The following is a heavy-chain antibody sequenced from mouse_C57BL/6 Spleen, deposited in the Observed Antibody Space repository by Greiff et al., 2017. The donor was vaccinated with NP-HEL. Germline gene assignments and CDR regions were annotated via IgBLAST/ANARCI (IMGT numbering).Heavy chain of an antibody. V-gene: IGHV5-17*01. D-gene: IGHD2-4*01. CDR3: ARGDYDDAMDY. CDR1: GFTFSDYG. J-gene: IGHJ4*01. CDR2: ISSGSSTI. Sequence: EVKVVESGGGLVKPGGSLKLSCAASGFTFSDYGMHWVRQAPEKGLEWVAYISSGSSTIYYADTVKGRFTISRDNAKNTLFLQMTSLRSEDTAMYYCARGDYDDAMDYWGQGTSVTVSS.